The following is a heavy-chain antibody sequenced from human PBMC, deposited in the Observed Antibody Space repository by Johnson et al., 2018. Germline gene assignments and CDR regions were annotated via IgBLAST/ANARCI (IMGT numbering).Heavy chain of an antibody. CDR3: AKGGGRQWLVPRREPRDYYYMDV. J-gene: IGHJ6*03. V-gene: IGHV3-30*18. CDR1: VFTFSSYG. D-gene: IGHD6-19*01. CDR2: ISYDGSNK. Sequence: QLLQSGGGVVQPGRSLRLSCSASVFTFSSYGMHWVRQAPGKGLEWVAVISYDGSNKYYADSVKGRFTISRANSKNTLYLQMNSLRAEATAGYYGAKGGGRQWLVPRREPRDYYYMDVWGKGTTVTVSS.